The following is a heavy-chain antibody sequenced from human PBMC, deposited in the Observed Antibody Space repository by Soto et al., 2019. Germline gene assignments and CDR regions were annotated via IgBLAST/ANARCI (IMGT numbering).Heavy chain of an antibody. Sequence: QVQLVQSGAEVKKPGASVKVSCKTSGYIFTSYGIGWVRQAPGQGLEWMGWVSTYNGNTDYVQKIQGRVTMTTDTSTTTVYMELRNLRSDDTAVYYCARGMGDSSGSMDVWGQGTMVTVSS. CDR3: ARGMGDSSGSMDV. J-gene: IGHJ6*02. V-gene: IGHV1-18*01. D-gene: IGHD3-22*01. CDR2: VSTYNGNT. CDR1: GYIFTSYG.